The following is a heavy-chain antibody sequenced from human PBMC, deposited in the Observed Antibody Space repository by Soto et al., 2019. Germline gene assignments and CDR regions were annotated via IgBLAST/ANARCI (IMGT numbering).Heavy chain of an antibody. CDR3: ARDRNYDYVWGSPPGGMDV. CDR2: INPNSGGT. Sequence: ASVKVSCKASGYTFTGYYMHWVRQAPGQGLEWMGWINPNSGGTNYAQKFQGWVTMTRDTSISTAYMELSRLRSDDTAVYYCARDRNYDYVWGSPPGGMDVWGQGTTVTVSS. D-gene: IGHD3-16*01. J-gene: IGHJ6*02. V-gene: IGHV1-2*04. CDR1: GYTFTGYY.